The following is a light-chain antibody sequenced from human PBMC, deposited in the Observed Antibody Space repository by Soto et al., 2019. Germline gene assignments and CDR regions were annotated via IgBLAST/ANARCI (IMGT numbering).Light chain of an antibody. J-gene: IGKJ1*01. CDR1: QSISSW. CDR3: QQNNRYWWT. Sequence: DIQMTQSPSTLSASVGDRVTITCRASQSISSWLAWYQQKPGKAPKLLIYTASSLESGVPSRFSGSGSGTEFTLTISSMQPDDFAAYYGQQNNRYWWTFGQGTKVEIK. V-gene: IGKV1-5*03. CDR2: TAS.